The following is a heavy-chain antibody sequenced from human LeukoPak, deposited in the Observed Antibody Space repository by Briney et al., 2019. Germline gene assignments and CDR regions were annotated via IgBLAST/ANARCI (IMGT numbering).Heavy chain of an antibody. J-gene: IGHJ4*02. CDR1: GGTFTSST. V-gene: IGHV1-69*06. CDR2: ISPLFQTT. Sequence: SVKVSCKASGGTFTSSTISWVRQAPGQGLEWMGGISPLFQTTKYARKLQGRVTITADKSTSTAYMEVSSLTSADTDVYSCARGPMTTAPLEYWGQGTLVTVSS. CDR3: ARGPMTTAPLEY. D-gene: IGHD1-14*01.